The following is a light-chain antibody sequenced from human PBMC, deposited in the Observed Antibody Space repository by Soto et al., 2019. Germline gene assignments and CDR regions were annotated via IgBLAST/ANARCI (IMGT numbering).Light chain of an antibody. Sequence: EIVLTQSPATLSLSPGERATLSCRASQSISFYLTWYQHKPGQAPRLLIYDAPNRATGIPARFSGSGYGTDFTLTISSLEPEDFAVYYCQQRSNWPTFGQGTRLEIK. CDR2: DAP. V-gene: IGKV3-11*01. J-gene: IGKJ5*01. CDR3: QQRSNWPT. CDR1: QSISFY.